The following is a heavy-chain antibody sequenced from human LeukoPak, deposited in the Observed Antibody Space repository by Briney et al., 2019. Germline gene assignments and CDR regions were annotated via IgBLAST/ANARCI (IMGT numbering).Heavy chain of an antibody. CDR3: ARGGMFYGDYFSLGY. CDR1: GVSISSYY. V-gene: IGHV4-59*01. Sequence: PSETLSLTCTVSGVSISSYYWSWIRQPPGKGLEWLGYIYYSGSTNYNPSLKSRVTISVDTSKNQFSLKLSSVTAADTAVYYCARGGMFYGDYFSLGYWGQGTLVTVSS. J-gene: IGHJ4*02. CDR2: IYYSGST. D-gene: IGHD4-17*01.